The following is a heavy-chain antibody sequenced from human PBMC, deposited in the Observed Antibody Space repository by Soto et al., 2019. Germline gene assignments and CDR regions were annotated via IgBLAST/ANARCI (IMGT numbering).Heavy chain of an antibody. J-gene: IGHJ6*02. CDR3: ARDPVTRGLRDLSYYYYGMDV. D-gene: IGHD4-17*01. Sequence: PSETLSLTCTVSGGSISSGGYYWSWIRQHPGKGLEWIGYIYYSGSTYYNPSLKSRVTISVDTSKNQFSLRLSSVTAADTAVYYCARDPVTRGLRDLSYYYYGMDVWGQGTTVTVSS. CDR1: GGSISSGGYY. V-gene: IGHV4-31*03. CDR2: IYYSGST.